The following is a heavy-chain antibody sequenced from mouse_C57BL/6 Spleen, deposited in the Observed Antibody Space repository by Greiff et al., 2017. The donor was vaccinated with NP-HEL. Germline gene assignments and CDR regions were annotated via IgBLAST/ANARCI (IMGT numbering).Heavy chain of an antibody. V-gene: IGHV1-64*01. CDR2: IHPNSGST. J-gene: IGHJ2*01. CDR3: AKGGITTVVDDY. D-gene: IGHD1-1*01. CDR1: GYTFTSYW. Sequence: QVQLQQPGAELVKPGASVKLSCKASGYTFTSYWMHWVKQRPGQGLEWIGMIHPNSGSTNYNEKFKSKATLTVDKSSSTAYMQLSSLTSEDSAVYYCAKGGITTVVDDYWGQGTTLTVSS.